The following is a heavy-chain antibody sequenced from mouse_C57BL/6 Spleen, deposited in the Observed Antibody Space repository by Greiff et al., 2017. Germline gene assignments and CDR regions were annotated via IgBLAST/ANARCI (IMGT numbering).Heavy chain of an antibody. Sequence: QVQLQQPGAELVKPGASVKLSCKASGYTFTSYWMHWVKQRPGRGLEWIGRLAPNSGGTKYNEKFKSKATLTVDKPSSTAYMQISSLTSEDSAVYYCARGPYSNSYYAMDYGGQGTSVTVS. J-gene: IGHJ4*01. CDR2: LAPNSGGT. CDR3: ARGPYSNSYYAMDY. CDR1: GYTFTSYW. D-gene: IGHD2-5*01. V-gene: IGHV1-72*01.